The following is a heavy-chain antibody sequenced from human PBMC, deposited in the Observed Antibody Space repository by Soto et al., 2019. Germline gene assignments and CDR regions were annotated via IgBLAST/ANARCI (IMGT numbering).Heavy chain of an antibody. D-gene: IGHD6-6*01. V-gene: IGHV3-23*01. CDR1: GFTFSSYA. CDR3: AKDLLCEFGSCHLLGYYYGMDV. Sequence: EVQLLESGGGLVQPGGSLRLSCAASGFTFSSYAMSWVRQAPGKGLEWVSAISGSGGSTYYADSVKGRFTISRDNSKNTLYLQMNSLRAEDTAVYYCAKDLLCEFGSCHLLGYYYGMDVWGQGTTVTVSS. CDR2: ISGSGGST. J-gene: IGHJ6*02.